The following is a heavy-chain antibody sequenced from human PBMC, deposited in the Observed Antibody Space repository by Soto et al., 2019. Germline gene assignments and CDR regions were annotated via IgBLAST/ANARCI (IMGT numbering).Heavy chain of an antibody. CDR1: GYVCTGFY. V-gene: IGHV1-2*02. J-gene: IGHJ4*02. Sequence: ASVKVSCKASGYVCTGFYLHWVRQAPGQGLEWMGWLNPNSGATDFAQRFQGRVTLTSDTSISTAYMELNRLTSDDTAVFYCARQSCGSTSCFYDYWGPGTLVTVSS. CDR2: LNPNSGAT. D-gene: IGHD2-2*01. CDR3: ARQSCGSTSCFYDY.